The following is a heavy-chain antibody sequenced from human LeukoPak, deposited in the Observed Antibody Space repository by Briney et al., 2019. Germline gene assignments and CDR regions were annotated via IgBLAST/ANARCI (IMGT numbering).Heavy chain of an antibody. J-gene: IGHJ4*02. D-gene: IGHD3-10*01. V-gene: IGHV3-7*04. Sequence: GGSLRLSCAASEFTFDSYWMSWVRQAPGKGLQWVANIKHDGSEAHYVDSVKGRFTISRGNAKNSLSLQMNSLTVDDTGVYFCTRNALFGSGRTHLDFWSQGALVSVSS. CDR2: IKHDGSEA. CDR3: TRNALFGSGRTHLDF. CDR1: EFTFDSYW.